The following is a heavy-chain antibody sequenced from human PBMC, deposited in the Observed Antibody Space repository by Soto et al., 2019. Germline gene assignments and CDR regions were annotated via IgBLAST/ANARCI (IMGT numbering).Heavy chain of an antibody. V-gene: IGHV1-69*01. CDR2: IIPMFGTA. D-gene: IGHD3-22*01. CDR1: GGTFSRYA. Sequence: QVQLVQSGAEVKKPGSSVKVSCKASGGTFSRYAINWVRQAPGQGLEWMGGIIPMFGTANYAQKFQGRVTTTADESTNTGYMDLKSLISDDTAVYYCARDGTLYDSSGYYYLYWGQGTLVTVSS. J-gene: IGHJ4*02. CDR3: ARDGTLYDSSGYYYLY.